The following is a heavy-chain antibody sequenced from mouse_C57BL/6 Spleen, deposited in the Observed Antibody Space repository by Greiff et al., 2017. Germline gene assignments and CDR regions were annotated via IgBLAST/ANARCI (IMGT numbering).Heavy chain of an antibody. D-gene: IGHD1-1*01. CDR3: ARAGYYGSSLDYYAMVY. J-gene: IGHJ4*01. CDR2: INPGSGGT. Sequence: QVQLQQSGAELVRPGTSVKVSCKASGYAFTNYLIEWVKQRPGQGLEWIGVINPGSGGTNYNEKFKGKATLTADKPSSTAYMQLSSLTSEDSAVYFCARAGYYGSSLDYYAMVYWGQGTSVTVSS. CDR1: GYAFTNYL. V-gene: IGHV1-54*01.